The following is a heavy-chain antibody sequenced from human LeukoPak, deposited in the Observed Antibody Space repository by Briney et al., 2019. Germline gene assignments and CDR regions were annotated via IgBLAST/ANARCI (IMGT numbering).Heavy chain of an antibody. D-gene: IGHD6-6*01. CDR2: IYYSGST. J-gene: IGHJ6*03. V-gene: IGHV4-59*01. CDR1: GGSISSYY. CDR3: ARGGGLDYYYYYMDV. Sequence: SETLSLTCTVSGGSISSYYWSWIRRPPGKGLEWIGYIYYSGSTNYNPSLKSRVTISVDTSKNQFSLKLSSVTAADTAVYYRARGGGLDYYYYYMDVWGKGTTVTISS.